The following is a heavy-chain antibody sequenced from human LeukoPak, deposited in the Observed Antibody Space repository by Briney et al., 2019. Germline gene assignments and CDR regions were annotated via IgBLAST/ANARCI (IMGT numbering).Heavy chain of an antibody. CDR2: ISYDGSNY. CDR1: GFTFSNAW. Sequence: GGSLRLSCAASGFTFSNAWMSWVRQAPGKGLEWVAVISYDGSNYYYTDSVKGRFTISRDNSKNTLYLQMNSLRAEDSAVYYCARDRGYFFDYWGQGTLVTVSS. V-gene: IGHV3-30-3*01. J-gene: IGHJ4*02. CDR3: ARDRGYFFDY. D-gene: IGHD3-22*01.